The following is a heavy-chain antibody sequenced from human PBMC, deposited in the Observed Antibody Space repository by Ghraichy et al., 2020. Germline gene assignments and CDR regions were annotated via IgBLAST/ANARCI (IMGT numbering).Heavy chain of an antibody. J-gene: IGHJ5*02. Sequence: SVKVSCKASGGTFSSYAISWVRQAPGQGLEWMGRIIPILGIANYAQKFQGRVTITADKSTSTAYMELSSLRSEDTAVYYCARAESIASNWFDPWGQGTLVTVSS. CDR1: GGTFSSYA. CDR3: ARAESIASNWFDP. CDR2: IIPILGIA. V-gene: IGHV1-69*04. D-gene: IGHD6-6*01.